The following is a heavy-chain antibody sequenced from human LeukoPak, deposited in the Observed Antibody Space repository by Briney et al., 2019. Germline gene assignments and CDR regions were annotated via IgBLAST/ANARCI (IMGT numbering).Heavy chain of an antibody. V-gene: IGHV3-7*03. CDR1: GFTFSSYW. Sequence: NPGGSLRLSCAASGFTFSSYWMSWVRQAPGTGLEWVANIKQDGSDRNYVTSVRGRFTISRDNAESSLYLQMNSLRVEDTAVYYCVRNLAVAGTCFDSWGQGTLVTVSS. CDR2: IKQDGSDR. J-gene: IGHJ4*02. D-gene: IGHD6-19*01. CDR3: VRNLAVAGTCFDS.